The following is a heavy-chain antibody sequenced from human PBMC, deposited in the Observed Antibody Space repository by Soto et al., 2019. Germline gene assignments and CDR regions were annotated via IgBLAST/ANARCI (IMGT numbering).Heavy chain of an antibody. CDR2: ISWNSGSI. Sequence: EVQLVESGGGLVQPGRSLRLSCAASGFTFDDYAMHWVRQAPGKGLEWVSGISWNSGSIGYADSVKGRFTISRDNAKNSLYLQMNSLRAEDTALYYCAKDIEGGLERFDYWGQGTLVTVSS. CDR3: AKDIEGGLERFDY. CDR1: GFTFDDYA. J-gene: IGHJ4*02. D-gene: IGHD1-1*01. V-gene: IGHV3-9*01.